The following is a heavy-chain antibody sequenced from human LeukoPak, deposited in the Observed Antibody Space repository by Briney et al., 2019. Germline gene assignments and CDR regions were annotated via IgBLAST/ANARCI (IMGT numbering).Heavy chain of an antibody. D-gene: IGHD3-16*02. J-gene: IGHJ4*02. CDR1: GGSISSYY. CDR2: IYYSGST. V-gene: IGHV4-59*01. Sequence: SETLSLTCTVFGGSISSYYWSWIRQPPGKGLEWIGYIYYSGSTNYNPSLKSRVTISVDTSKNQFSLKLSSVTAADTAVYYCAAAYYDYVWGSYRSDFDYWGQGTLVTVSS. CDR3: AAAYYDYVWGSYRSDFDY.